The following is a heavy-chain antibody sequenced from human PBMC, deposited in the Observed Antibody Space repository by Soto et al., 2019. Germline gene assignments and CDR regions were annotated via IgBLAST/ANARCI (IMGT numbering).Heavy chain of an antibody. CDR1: GFTVSSNY. D-gene: IGHD3-10*01. CDR3: ASFGELVSDAFDI. CDR2: IDSGGTT. Sequence: EVQLVESGGGLVQPGGYLRLSCAASGFTVSSNYMSWVRQAPGKGLEWVSSIDSGGTTYYADSVKGRFTISRDNTKNTLYLQMNSLMAEDTAVYYCASFGELVSDAFDIWGQGTMVTVSS. J-gene: IGHJ3*02. V-gene: IGHV3-66*01.